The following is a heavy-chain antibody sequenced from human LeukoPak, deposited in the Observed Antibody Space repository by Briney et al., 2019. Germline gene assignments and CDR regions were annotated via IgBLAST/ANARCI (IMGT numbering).Heavy chain of an antibody. V-gene: IGHV4-34*01. Sequence: SETLSLTCAVYGGSFSGYYWSWIRQPPGKGLEWIGEINHSGSTNYNPSLKSRVTISVDTSKNQFSLKLSSVTAADTAVYYCARGPYGDYEIGLWGRGTLVTVSS. CDR3: ARGPYGDYEIGL. J-gene: IGHJ2*01. CDR2: INHSGST. CDR1: GGSFSGYY. D-gene: IGHD4-17*01.